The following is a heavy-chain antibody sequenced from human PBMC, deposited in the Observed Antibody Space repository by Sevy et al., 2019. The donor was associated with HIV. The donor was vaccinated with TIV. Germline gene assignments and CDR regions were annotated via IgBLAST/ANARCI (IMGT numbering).Heavy chain of an antibody. CDR1: GFTFATYW. Sequence: GGSLRLSCAASGFTFATYWMTWVRQAPGKGLEWVAYIKQDGTDKYYVDSVRGRLTISRDNGKNSLYLQMSSLGAEDTAVYFCARALADWGSFHYSSWGRGTLVTVSS. CDR2: IKQDGTDK. D-gene: IGHD3-16*02. J-gene: IGHJ4*02. V-gene: IGHV3-7*01. CDR3: ARALADWGSFHYSS.